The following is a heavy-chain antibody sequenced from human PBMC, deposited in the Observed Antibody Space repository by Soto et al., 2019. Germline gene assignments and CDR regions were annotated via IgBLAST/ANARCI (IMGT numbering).Heavy chain of an antibody. Sequence: ASVKVSCKASGNTLISSYMHWIRQAPGQGLEWMGVINLKDGTTGHAQKFQGRVTVSRDTSTSTVYMELSSLRSDDTAVYYCATEGGMRSNWNLRFDYWGQGTLVTVSS. J-gene: IGHJ4*02. CDR2: INLKDGTT. CDR1: GNTLISSY. D-gene: IGHD1-1*01. V-gene: IGHV1-46*03. CDR3: ATEGGMRSNWNLRFDY.